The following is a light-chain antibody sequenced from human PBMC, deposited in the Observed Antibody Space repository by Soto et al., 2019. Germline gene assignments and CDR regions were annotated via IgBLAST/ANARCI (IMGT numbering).Light chain of an antibody. CDR2: NTD. Sequence: QTVVTQEPSFSVSPGGTVTLTCGLSSGSVSSSYPPSWYQQTPGQAPRTLIYNTDTRSSGVPDRFSGSILGNKAALTITGAQADDEAHYYFLLCLRSAMCVFGVGTKLTVL. J-gene: IGLJ3*02. CDR1: SGSVSSSYP. V-gene: IGLV8-61*01. CDR3: LLCLRSAMCV.